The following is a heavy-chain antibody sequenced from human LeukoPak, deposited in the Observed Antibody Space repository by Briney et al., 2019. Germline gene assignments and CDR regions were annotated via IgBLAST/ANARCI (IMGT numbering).Heavy chain of an antibody. CDR1: GYTFTGYY. CDR2: INPNSGGT. J-gene: IGHJ4*02. CDR3: ARSEMVAATVYYFDY. D-gene: IGHD2-15*01. Sequence: ASVKVSCKASGYTFTGYYTHWVRQAPGQGLEWMGRINPNSGGTDYAQKFQGRVTMTRDTSISTAYMELSRLRSDDTAVYYCARSEMVAATVYYFDYWGQGTLVTVSS. V-gene: IGHV1-2*06.